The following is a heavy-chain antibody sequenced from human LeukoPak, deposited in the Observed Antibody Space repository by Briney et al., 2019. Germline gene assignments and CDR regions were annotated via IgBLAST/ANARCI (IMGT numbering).Heavy chain of an antibody. J-gene: IGHJ3*02. Sequence: SETLSLTCAVYGVSFSGYYWSWIRQPPGKGLEWIGEINHSGSTNYNPSLKGRVTISVDTSKNQFSLKLSSVTAADTAVYYCASGLITYYYDSSGYYRIRYAFDIWGQGTMVTVSS. D-gene: IGHD3-22*01. CDR1: GVSFSGYY. V-gene: IGHV4-34*01. CDR3: ASGLITYYYDSSGYYRIRYAFDI. CDR2: INHSGST.